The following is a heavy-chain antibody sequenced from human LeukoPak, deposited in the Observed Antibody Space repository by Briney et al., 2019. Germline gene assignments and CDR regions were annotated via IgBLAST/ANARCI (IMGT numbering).Heavy chain of an antibody. D-gene: IGHD4-17*01. Sequence: SETLSLTCTVSGGSISSGDYYWSWIRQPPGKGLEWIGYIYYSGCTYYNPSLKSRVTISVDTSKNQFSLKLSSVTAADTAVYYCARGDSFNGDFDYWGQGTLVTVSS. CDR1: GGSISSGDYY. J-gene: IGHJ4*02. CDR2: IYYSGCT. V-gene: IGHV4-30-4*01. CDR3: ARGDSFNGDFDY.